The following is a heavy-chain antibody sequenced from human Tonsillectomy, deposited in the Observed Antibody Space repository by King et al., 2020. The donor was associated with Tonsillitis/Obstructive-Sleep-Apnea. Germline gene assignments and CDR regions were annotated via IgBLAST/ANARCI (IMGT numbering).Heavy chain of an antibody. D-gene: IGHD7-27*01. Sequence: TLKESGPTLVKPTQTLTLTCTFSGFSLSTTGVGVGWIRQPPGKALEWLALIYWDDDKRYSPSLKSRLTITKDTSKNQVVLTMTNMDPVDTATYYCAHKGLHWGSIDVWFDPWGQGTLVTVSS. CDR3: AHKGLHWGSIDVWFDP. CDR1: GFSLSTTGVG. V-gene: IGHV2-5*02. J-gene: IGHJ5*02. CDR2: IYWDDDK.